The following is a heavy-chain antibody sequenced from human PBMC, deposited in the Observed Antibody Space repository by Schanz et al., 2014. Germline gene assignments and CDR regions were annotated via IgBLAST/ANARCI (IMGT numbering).Heavy chain of an antibody. Sequence: QVQLVQSEAEVKKPGSSVKVSCKASGYTFTGFPMHWMRQAPGHGLEWMGRIDSNSGGTNYAQNFQGRVTMTRDTSISAAYMELSRLRSDDTAVYYCARDEGAYWGQGTLVNVSS. V-gene: IGHV1-2*06. CDR3: ARDEGAY. J-gene: IGHJ4*02. CDR2: IDSNSGGT. CDR1: GYTFTGFP.